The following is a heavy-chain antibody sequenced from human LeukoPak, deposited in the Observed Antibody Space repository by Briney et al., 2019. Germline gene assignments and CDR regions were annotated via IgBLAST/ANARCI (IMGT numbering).Heavy chain of an antibody. CDR1: GFTLSSYA. Sequence: GGSLRLSCAASGFTLSSYAMSWVRQAPGKGLEWVSAISDTGNTYHADSVKGRFTISRDNAKNTLYLQMNSLRAEDTAVYYCARDPYSGSYGDSYYYYMDVWGKGTTVTISS. D-gene: IGHD1-26*01. CDR2: ISDTGNT. V-gene: IGHV3-23*01. J-gene: IGHJ6*03. CDR3: ARDPYSGSYGDSYYYYMDV.